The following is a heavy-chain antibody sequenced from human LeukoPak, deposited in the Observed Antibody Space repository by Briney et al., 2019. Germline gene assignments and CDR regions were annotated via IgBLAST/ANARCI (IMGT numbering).Heavy chain of an antibody. CDR2: IKQDGSEK. J-gene: IGHJ5*02. CDR1: GFTFSSYW. Sequence: GGSLRLSCAASGFTFSSYWMSWVRQAPGKGLEWVGNIKQDGSEKYYADSVKGRFTISRDNAKNSLYLQMNSLRVEDTAVYYCAKDHKQQLVINWFDPWGQGTLVTVSS. V-gene: IGHV3-7*01. CDR3: AKDHKQQLVINWFDP. D-gene: IGHD6-13*01.